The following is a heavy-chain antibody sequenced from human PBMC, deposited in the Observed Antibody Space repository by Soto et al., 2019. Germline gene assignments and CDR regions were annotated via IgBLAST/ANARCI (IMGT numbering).Heavy chain of an antibody. CDR2: IKRDGSGK. Sequence: GGSLRLSCAASGFTFSSYWMSWVRQAPGKGLEWVANIKRDGSGKYYVDSVKGRFTISRDSAKNSLYLQMNSVRAEDTAVYYCAIGIEYYYGMDVWGQGTTVTVSS. CDR1: GFTFSSYW. V-gene: IGHV3-7*01. J-gene: IGHJ6*02. D-gene: IGHD1-26*01. CDR3: AIGIEYYYGMDV.